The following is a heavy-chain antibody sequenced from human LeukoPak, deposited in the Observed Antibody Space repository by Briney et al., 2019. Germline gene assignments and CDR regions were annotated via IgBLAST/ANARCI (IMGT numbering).Heavy chain of an antibody. CDR3: ARESPTTAFDY. J-gene: IGHJ4*02. CDR1: GFTFSSYA. V-gene: IGHV3-30-3*01. Sequence: GRSLRLSCAASGFTFSSYAMHWVRQAPGKGLEWVAVISYDGSNKYYADSVKGRFTISRDNSKNTLYLQMNSLRAEDTAVYYCARESPTTAFDYWGQGTLVTVSS. D-gene: IGHD4-11*01. CDR2: ISYDGSNK.